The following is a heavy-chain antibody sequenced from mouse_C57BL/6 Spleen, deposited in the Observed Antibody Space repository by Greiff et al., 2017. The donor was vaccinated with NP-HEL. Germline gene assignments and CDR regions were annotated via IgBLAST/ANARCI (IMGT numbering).Heavy chain of an antibody. CDR2: INPYNGGT. V-gene: IGHV1-19*01. Sequence: EVQLQQSGPVLVKPGASVKMSCKASGYTFTDYYMNWVKQSHGKSLEWIGVINPYNGGTSYNQKFKGKATLTVDKSSSTAYMELNSLTSEDSAVYYGARHYGYDEYFDVWGTGTTVTVSS. D-gene: IGHD2-2*01. J-gene: IGHJ1*03. CDR3: ARHYGYDEYFDV. CDR1: GYTFTDYY.